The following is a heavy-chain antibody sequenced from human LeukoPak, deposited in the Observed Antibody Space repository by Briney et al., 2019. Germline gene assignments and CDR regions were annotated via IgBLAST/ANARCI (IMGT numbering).Heavy chain of an antibody. CDR2: IHKDGLHT. V-gene: IGHV3-74*01. CDR3: ARESEAAGTYYLDH. CDR1: GFTFNEFW. Sequence: GGSLRLSCAASGFTFNEFWMHWVRQVPGKGLMWVSRIHKDGLHTWYADSMKGRFTISRDNAENTVYLHLNSLRVEDTAVYYCARESEAAGTYYLDHWGQENLVTVSS. J-gene: IGHJ4*02. D-gene: IGHD6-25*01.